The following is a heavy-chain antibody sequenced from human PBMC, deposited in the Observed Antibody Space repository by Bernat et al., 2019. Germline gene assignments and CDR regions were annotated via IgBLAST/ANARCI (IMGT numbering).Heavy chain of an antibody. CDR2: IYYSGST. J-gene: IGHJ4*02. CDR3: TRQPLVAATLTILEFDY. D-gene: IGHD2-15*01. CDR1: GDSISSGSFY. V-gene: IGHV4-39*01. Sequence: QLQLQESGPGPVKPSETLSLTCTVSGDSISSGSFYWGWIRQPPGKGLEWIGSIYYSGSTYYNPSLKSRVTISVDTSKNQFSLKLSPVTAADTTVYYCTRQPLVAATLTILEFDYWGQGTLVTVYS.